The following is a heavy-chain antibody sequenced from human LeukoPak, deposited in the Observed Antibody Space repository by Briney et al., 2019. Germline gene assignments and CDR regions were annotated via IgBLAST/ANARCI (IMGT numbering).Heavy chain of an antibody. J-gene: IGHJ6*04. V-gene: IGHV4-61*02. CDR3: ARDLGILDV. CDR1: GGSISSGSYY. CDR2: IYTSGST. Sequence: SETLSLACTVSGGSISSGSYYWSWIRQPAGKGLEWIGRIYTSGSTNYNPSLKSRVTISVDTSKNQFSLKLSSVTAADTAVYYCARDLGILDVWGEGTTVTVSS. D-gene: IGHD1-26*01.